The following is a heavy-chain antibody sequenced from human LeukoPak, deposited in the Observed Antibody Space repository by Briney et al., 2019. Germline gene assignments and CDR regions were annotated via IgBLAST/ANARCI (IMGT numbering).Heavy chain of an antibody. D-gene: IGHD2-21*02. V-gene: IGHV3-7*03. CDR3: AKDLCGGGDCYSDY. J-gene: IGHJ4*02. CDR1: GFTFSSYW. CDR2: IKQDGSEK. Sequence: GGSLRLSCAASGFTFSSYWMSWVRQAPGKGLEWVANIKQDGSEKYYVDSVKGRFTISRDNAKNSLYLQMNSLRAEDTAVYYCAKDLCGGGDCYSDYWGQGTLVTVSS.